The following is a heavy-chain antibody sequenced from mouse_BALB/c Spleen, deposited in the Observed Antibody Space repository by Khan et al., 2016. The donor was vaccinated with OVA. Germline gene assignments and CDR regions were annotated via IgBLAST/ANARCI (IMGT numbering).Heavy chain of an antibody. CDR2: IWAAGST. V-gene: IGHV2-9*02. D-gene: IGHD1-1*01. CDR3: ARDRPTPYVWFAY. CDR1: GFSLITYG. J-gene: IGHJ3*01. Sequence: QVQLKESGPGLVAPSQSLSITCTVSGFSLITYGVHWVRQPPGKGLEWLGVIWAAGSTNYNLALMSRLSITKDNSKSQVFLKMNSLQTDDTAMYYCARDRPTPYVWFAYWGQGTLVTVSA.